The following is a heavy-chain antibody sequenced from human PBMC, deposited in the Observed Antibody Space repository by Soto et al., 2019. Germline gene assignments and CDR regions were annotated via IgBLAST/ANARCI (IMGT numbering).Heavy chain of an antibody. V-gene: IGHV4-4*08. Sequence: SETLSLTCTVSGGSMSSYYWSWIRQPPGKGLEWIGFIYASGSTNYNPSLKSRVTISVDTSKNQFSLKLSSVTAADTAVYYCARMQNDFWSGYPPLYNWFDPWGQGTLVTVSS. D-gene: IGHD3-3*01. J-gene: IGHJ5*02. CDR2: IYASGST. CDR3: ARMQNDFWSGYPPLYNWFDP. CDR1: GGSMSSYY.